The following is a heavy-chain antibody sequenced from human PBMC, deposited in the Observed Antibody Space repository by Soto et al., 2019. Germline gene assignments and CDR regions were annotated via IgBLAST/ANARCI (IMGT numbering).Heavy chain of an antibody. CDR1: GYSFTSYW. D-gene: IGHD3-22*01. V-gene: IGHV5-51*01. CDR3: ARRNYYDSSGYYLDAFDI. J-gene: IGHJ3*02. CDR2: IYPGDSDT. Sequence: GESLKISCKGSGYSFTSYWIGWVRQMPGKGLEWMGIIYPGDSDTRYSPSLQGQVTISADKSISTAYLQWSSLKASDTAMYYCARRNYYDSSGYYLDAFDIWGQGTMVTVSS.